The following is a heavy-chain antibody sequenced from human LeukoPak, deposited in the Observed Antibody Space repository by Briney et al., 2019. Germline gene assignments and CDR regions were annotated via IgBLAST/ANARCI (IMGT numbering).Heavy chain of an antibody. V-gene: IGHV4-59*01. J-gene: IGHJ6*03. CDR1: GVSISSYY. Sequence: SETLSLTCTVSGVSISSYYWSWIRQPPGKGLEWIGYIYYSGSTNYTTPLKSGATISVDTTKNKSSLKLSSVTAADTAVYYCARDRGSLDYMDVWGKGTTGSVSS. CDR3: ARDRGSLDYMDV. CDR2: IYYSGST. D-gene: IGHD3-10*01.